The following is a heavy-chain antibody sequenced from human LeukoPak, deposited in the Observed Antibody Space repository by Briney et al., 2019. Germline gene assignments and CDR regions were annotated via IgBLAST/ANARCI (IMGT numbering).Heavy chain of an antibody. CDR3: AKFEGALLGNYYMDV. CDR2: ISGGGDNT. J-gene: IGHJ6*03. Sequence: GGSLRLSCAASGFPFSSFAMRWVRQAPGKGLEWVSSISGGGDNTYFADSVKGRFTISRDNSKNTLFLQMVSLRAEDTAVYYCAKFEGALLGNYYMDVWGKGTTVTVSS. V-gene: IGHV3-23*01. CDR1: GFPFSSFA.